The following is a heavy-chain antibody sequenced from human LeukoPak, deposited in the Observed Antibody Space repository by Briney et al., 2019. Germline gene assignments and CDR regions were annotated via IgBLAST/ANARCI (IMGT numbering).Heavy chain of an antibody. Sequence: GGSLRLSCAASGFTVSSNYMSWVRQAPGKGLEWVSVIYSGGSTYYADSVKGRFTISRDNSKNTLYLKMNSLRAEDTAVYYCAGGDSSSWYTGYWGQGTLVTVSS. D-gene: IGHD6-13*01. CDR3: AGGDSSSWYTGY. V-gene: IGHV3-53*01. CDR1: GFTVSSNY. CDR2: IYSGGST. J-gene: IGHJ4*02.